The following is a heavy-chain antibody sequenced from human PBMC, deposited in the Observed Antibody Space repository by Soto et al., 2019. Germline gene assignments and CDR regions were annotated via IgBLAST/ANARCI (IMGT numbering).Heavy chain of an antibody. V-gene: IGHV4-34*01. CDR2: MSHSGGS. CDR3: ARVQRGTATTVVDAFDI. J-gene: IGHJ3*02. Sequence: QVQLQQWGAGLLKPSETLSLTCAVYGGSVGVPNYYWSWIRQPPGKGLEWIGEMSHSGGSHFNPSLKSRVTISVDTSTNQFSLKMSSVTAADTALYYCARVQRGTATTVVDAFDIWGPGTMVIVSS. D-gene: IGHD1-1*01. CDR1: GGSVGVPNYY.